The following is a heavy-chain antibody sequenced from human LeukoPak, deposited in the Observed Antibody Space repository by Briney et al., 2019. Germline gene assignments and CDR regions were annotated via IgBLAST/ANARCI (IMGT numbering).Heavy chain of an antibody. CDR1: GGSISSGDYYW. Sequence: ETLSLTCTVSGGSISSGDYYWMHWVRQTPGKGLMWVSRIKTDGSSTTYADSVKGRFTISRDNAKNTLYLQMNSLRVDDTAVYYCGRGFAVVPAGLMDVWGKGTTVTVSS. J-gene: IGHJ6*03. CDR3: GRGFAVVPAGLMDV. V-gene: IGHV3-74*01. D-gene: IGHD2-2*01. CDR2: IKTDGSST.